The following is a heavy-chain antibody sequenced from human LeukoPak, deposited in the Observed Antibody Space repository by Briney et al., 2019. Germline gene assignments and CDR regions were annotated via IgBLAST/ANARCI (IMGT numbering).Heavy chain of an antibody. Sequence: PGRSLRLSCAASGFTFDDSAMHWVQQAPGKGLEWVSGISWNSDNTGYADSVKGRFIISRDNAENSLYLQMNSLRSEDTAFYFCAEAVAGATPRGAFDIWGQGTRVTVSS. CDR3: AEAVAGATPRGAFDI. D-gene: IGHD2-15*01. CDR1: GFTFDDSA. CDR2: ISWNSDNT. V-gene: IGHV3-9*01. J-gene: IGHJ3*02.